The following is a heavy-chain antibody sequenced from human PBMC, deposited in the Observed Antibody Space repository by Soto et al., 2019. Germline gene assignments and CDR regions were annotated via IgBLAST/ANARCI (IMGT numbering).Heavy chain of an antibody. CDR3: ARDLRRQLWLEKYYYYYGMDV. CDR1: GFTFSSYA. Sequence: QVQLVESGGGVVQPGRSLRLSCAASGFTFSSYAMHWVRQAPGKGLEWVAVISYDGSNKYYADSVKGRFTISRDNSKNTLYLQMNSRGAEDTAVYYCARDLRRQLWLEKYYYYYGMDVWGQGTTVTVSS. D-gene: IGHD5-18*01. V-gene: IGHV3-30-3*01. J-gene: IGHJ6*02. CDR2: ISYDGSNK.